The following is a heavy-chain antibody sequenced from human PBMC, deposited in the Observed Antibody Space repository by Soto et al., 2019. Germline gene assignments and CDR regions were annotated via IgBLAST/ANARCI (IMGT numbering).Heavy chain of an antibody. D-gene: IGHD3-10*01. Sequence: GGSLRLSCAASGFTFSSYGMHWVRQAPGKGLEWVAVIWYDGSNKYYADSVKGRFTISRDNSKNTLYLQMNSLRAEDTAMYYCARDDLLWFGEYHYYYGMDVWGQGTTVTVSS. CDR3: ARDDLLWFGEYHYYYGMDV. J-gene: IGHJ6*02. V-gene: IGHV3-33*01. CDR2: IWYDGSNK. CDR1: GFTFSSYG.